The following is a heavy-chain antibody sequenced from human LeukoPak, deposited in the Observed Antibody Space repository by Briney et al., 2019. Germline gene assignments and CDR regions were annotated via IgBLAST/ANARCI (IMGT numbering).Heavy chain of an antibody. CDR3: AREYCSSTSCAFYYYYMDV. J-gene: IGHJ6*03. CDR2: IYTSGST. CDR1: GGSISSGSYY. D-gene: IGHD2-2*01. Sequence: PSQTLSLTCTVSGGSISSGSYYWSWIRQPAGKGLEWIGRIYTSGSTNYNPSLKSRVTISVDTSKNQFSLKLSSVTAADTAVYYCAREYCSSTSCAFYYYYMDVWGKGTTVTVSS. V-gene: IGHV4-61*02.